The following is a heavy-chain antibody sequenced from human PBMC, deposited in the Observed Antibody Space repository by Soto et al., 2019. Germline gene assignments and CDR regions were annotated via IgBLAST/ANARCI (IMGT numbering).Heavy chain of an antibody. V-gene: IGHV3-21*01. J-gene: IGHJ5*02. CDR3: ARGARLDIVVVPAATRSRTWFDP. CDR2: ISSSSSYI. D-gene: IGHD2-2*01. Sequence: GGSLRLPCAASGFTFSSYSMNWVRQAPGKGLEWVSSISSSSSYIYYADSVKGRFTISRDNAKNSLYLQMNSLRAEDTAVYYCARGARLDIVVVPAATRSRTWFDPWGQGTLVTVSS. CDR1: GFTFSSYS.